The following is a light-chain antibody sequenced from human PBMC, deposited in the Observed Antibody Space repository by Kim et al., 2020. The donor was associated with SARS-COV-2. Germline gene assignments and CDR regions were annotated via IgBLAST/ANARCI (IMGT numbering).Light chain of an antibody. CDR2: DNN. CDR1: SSNIGNNY. CDR3: GAWDSSLRVVV. J-gene: IGLJ2*01. V-gene: IGLV1-51*01. Sequence: GQKVTISCSGSSSNIGNNYVSWYQQFPGTAPKLLICDNNKRPSGIPDRFSGSKSGTSATLGITGLQTGDEADYYCGAWDSSLRVVVFGGGTKVTVL.